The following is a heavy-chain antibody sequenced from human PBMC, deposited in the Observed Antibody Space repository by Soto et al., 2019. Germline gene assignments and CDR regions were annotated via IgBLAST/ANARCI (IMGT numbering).Heavy chain of an antibody. V-gene: IGHV4-31*03. D-gene: IGHD5-12*01. Sequence: SETLSLTCTVSGGSISSGGYYWSWIRQHPGKGLEWIGYIYYSGSTYYNPSLKSRVTISVDTSKNQFSLKLSSVTAADTAVYYCARAVGLGSGYVNYYYGMDVWGQGTTVTVSS. CDR1: GGSISSGGYY. CDR3: ARAVGLGSGYVNYYYGMDV. J-gene: IGHJ6*02. CDR2: IYYSGST.